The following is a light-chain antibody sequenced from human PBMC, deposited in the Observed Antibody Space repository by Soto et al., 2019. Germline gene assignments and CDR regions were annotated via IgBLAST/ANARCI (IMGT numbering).Light chain of an antibody. J-gene: IGLJ3*02. CDR2: YNN. CDR3: AAWDDSLNGPV. Sequence: QSFLTQPPSASGTPGQKITISCSGSSSNIGTNTVDWYQQLPGTAPKLLIYYNNQRPSGVPDRFSGSKSGTSASLAISGLQSEDEADYYCAAWDDSLNGPVFGGGTQLTVL. V-gene: IGLV1-44*01. CDR1: SSNIGTNT.